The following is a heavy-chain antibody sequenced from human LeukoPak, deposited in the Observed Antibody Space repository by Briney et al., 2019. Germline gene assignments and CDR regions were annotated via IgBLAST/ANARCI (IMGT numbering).Heavy chain of an antibody. D-gene: IGHD2-2*01. CDR2: IYTSGST. CDR1: GGSISSGSYY. V-gene: IGHV4-61*02. Sequence: KTSETLSLTCTVSGGSISSGSYYWSWIRQPAGKGLEWIGRIYTSGSTNYNPSLKSRVTISVDTSKNQFSLKLSSVTAADTAVYYCAALVVVPAAIDLVDPWGQGTLVTVSS. CDR3: AALVVVPAAIDLVDP. J-gene: IGHJ5*02.